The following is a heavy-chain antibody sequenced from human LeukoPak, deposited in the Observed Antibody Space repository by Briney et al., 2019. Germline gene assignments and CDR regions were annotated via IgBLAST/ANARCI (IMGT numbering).Heavy chain of an antibody. CDR3: ARDTAVACKGNWFDP. D-gene: IGHD6-19*01. CDR2: ISAYNGNT. CDR1: GYTFTSYG. Sequence: ASVKVSCKASGYTFTSYGISWVRQAPGQGLEWMGWISAYNGNTNYAQKLQGRVTMTTDTSTSTAYMELRSLRSDDTAGYYCARDTAVACKGNWFDPWGQGTLVTVSS. V-gene: IGHV1-18*01. J-gene: IGHJ5*02.